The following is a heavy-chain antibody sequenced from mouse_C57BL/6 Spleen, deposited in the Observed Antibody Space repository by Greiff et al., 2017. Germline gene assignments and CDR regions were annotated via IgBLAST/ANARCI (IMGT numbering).Heavy chain of an antibody. D-gene: IGHD4-1*01. CDR3: ARGEGTGPFAY. V-gene: IGHV1-9*01. J-gene: IGHJ3*01. Sequence: LEESGAELMKPGASVKLSCKATGYTFTGYWIEWVKQRPGHGLEWIGEILPGSGSTYYNEKFKGKATFTADTSSNTAYMQRSSLTTEDSAIYYGARGEGTGPFAYWGQGTLVTVSA. CDR2: ILPGSGST. CDR1: GYTFTGYW.